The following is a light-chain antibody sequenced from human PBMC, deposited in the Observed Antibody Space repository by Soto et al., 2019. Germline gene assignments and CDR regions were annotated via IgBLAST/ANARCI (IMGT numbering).Light chain of an antibody. Sequence: DLQRTQSPSTLSASAGDRATITCRASESVNNWLAWYPKKPGKAPKLLIYDASSLESGVPSRFSGSGSGTEFTLTISRLQPDDFATYECQQWNSYTLTFGGGTKVDIK. CDR2: DAS. V-gene: IGKV1-5*01. J-gene: IGKJ4*01. CDR1: ESVNNW. CDR3: QQWNSYTLT.